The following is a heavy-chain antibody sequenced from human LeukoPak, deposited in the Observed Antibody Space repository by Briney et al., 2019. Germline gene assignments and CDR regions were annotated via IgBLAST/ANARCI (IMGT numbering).Heavy chain of an antibody. J-gene: IGHJ4*02. Sequence: GASVTVSCTASGYTFTSYAMHWVRQAPGQRLEWMGRSNAGNGNATYTQKFQDRVTFTRDTSASTAYMDLSSLRSEDTAVYYCARVSSGWHGYLDYWGQGTPVTVSS. CDR1: GYTFTSYA. V-gene: IGHV1-3*01. CDR3: ARVSSGWHGYLDY. CDR2: SNAGNGNA. D-gene: IGHD6-25*01.